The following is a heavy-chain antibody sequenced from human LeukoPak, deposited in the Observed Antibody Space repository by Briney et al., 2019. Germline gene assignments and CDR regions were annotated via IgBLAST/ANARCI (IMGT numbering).Heavy chain of an antibody. V-gene: IGHV3-30-3*01. J-gene: IGHJ4*02. Sequence: SGGSLRLSCAASGFTFSSYAMHWVRQAPGKGLEWVAVISYDGSNKYYADSVKGRFTISRDNSKNTLYLQMNSLRAEDAAVYYCARDQGYYYDSSGYYGDHWGQGTLVTVSS. CDR1: GFTFSSYA. CDR2: ISYDGSNK. D-gene: IGHD3-22*01. CDR3: ARDQGYYYDSSGYYGDH.